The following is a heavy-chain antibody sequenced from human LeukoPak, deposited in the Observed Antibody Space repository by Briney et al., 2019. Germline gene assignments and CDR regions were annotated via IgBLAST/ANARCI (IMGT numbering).Heavy chain of an antibody. CDR1: GFTVSSNY. J-gene: IGHJ6*02. D-gene: IGHD3-10*01. Sequence: PGGSLRLSCAASGFTVSSNYMSWVRQAPGKGLGWVSVIYSGGSTYYADSVKGRFTISRDNSKNTLYLQMNSLRAEDTAVYYCARGLGVRGVIMDYYYYGMDVWGQGTTVTVSS. CDR2: IYSGGST. V-gene: IGHV3-66*01. CDR3: ARGLGVRGVIMDYYYYGMDV.